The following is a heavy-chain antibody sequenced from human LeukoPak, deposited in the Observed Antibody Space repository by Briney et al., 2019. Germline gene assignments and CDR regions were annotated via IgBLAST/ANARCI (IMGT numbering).Heavy chain of an antibody. CDR3: ARLGYYYDSSGYYFQY. CDR1: GFTFSSKW. Sequence: GGSLRLSCAASGFTFSSKWMSWVRQAPGKGLEWVANIKQDGTEKYYADSVKGRFTISRDNSKNTLYLQMNSLRAEDTAVYYCARLGYYYDSSGYYFQYWGQGTLVTVSS. D-gene: IGHD3-22*01. CDR2: IKQDGTEK. J-gene: IGHJ1*01. V-gene: IGHV3-7*05.